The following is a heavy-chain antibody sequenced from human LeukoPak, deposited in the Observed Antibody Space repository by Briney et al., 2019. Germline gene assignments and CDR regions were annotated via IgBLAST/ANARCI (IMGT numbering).Heavy chain of an antibody. CDR3: ARAPDYSGNFDY. Sequence: TLSLTCTVSGGSISSGGYYWSWIRQHPGKGLEWIGYIYYSGSTYYNPSLKSRVTISVDTSKNQFSLKLSPVTAADTAVYYCARAPDYSGNFDYWGQGTLVTVSS. D-gene: IGHD4-11*01. CDR2: IYYSGST. CDR1: GGSISSGGYY. V-gene: IGHV4-31*03. J-gene: IGHJ4*02.